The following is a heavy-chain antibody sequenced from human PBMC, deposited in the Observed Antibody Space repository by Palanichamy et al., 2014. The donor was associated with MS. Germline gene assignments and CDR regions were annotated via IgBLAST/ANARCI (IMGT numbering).Heavy chain of an antibody. V-gene: IGHV3-33*01. CDR2: IWNNEFRK. J-gene: IGHJ5*02. CDR3: AREYGDHPDP. Sequence: QVQLVESGGGVVQSGRSLRLSCAASGFALTSHGVHWVRQAPGKGLEWVAVIWNNEFRKDYADSVKGRFSISRDISKNTIYLEMNNLGAEDTATYYCAREYGDHPDPWGQGTLVTVSS. D-gene: IGHD4-17*01. CDR1: GFALTSHG.